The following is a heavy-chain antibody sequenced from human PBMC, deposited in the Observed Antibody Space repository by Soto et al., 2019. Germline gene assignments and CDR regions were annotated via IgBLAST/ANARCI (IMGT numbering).Heavy chain of an antibody. D-gene: IGHD3-22*01. CDR2: INPNSGGT. CDR1: GYTFTGYH. J-gene: IGHJ6*02. V-gene: IGHV1-2*04. CDR3: AVPLQYYYDSSGYPSPYYYGMDV. Sequence: QVQLVQSGAEVKKPGASVKVSCKASGYTFTGYHMHWVRQAPGQGLEWMGWINPNSGGTNYAQKFQGWVTMTRDTSISTAYMELSRLRSDDTAVYYCAVPLQYYYDSSGYPSPYYYGMDVWGQGTTVTVSS.